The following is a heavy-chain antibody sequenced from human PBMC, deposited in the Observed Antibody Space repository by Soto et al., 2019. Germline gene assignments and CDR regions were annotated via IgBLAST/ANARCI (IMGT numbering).Heavy chain of an antibody. CDR1: GGSISSYY. CDR3: ARRYGSLFEI. CDR2: IYYSGST. V-gene: IGHV4-59*08. J-gene: IGHJ3*02. Sequence: QVQLQESGPGLVKPSETLSLTCTVSGGSISSYYWSWIRQPPGKGLEWIGYIYYSGSTNYNPSLKSRVTISVDTSKNLFSLKLSSVTAADTAVYYCARRYGSLFEIWGQGTMVTVSS. D-gene: IGHD3-10*01.